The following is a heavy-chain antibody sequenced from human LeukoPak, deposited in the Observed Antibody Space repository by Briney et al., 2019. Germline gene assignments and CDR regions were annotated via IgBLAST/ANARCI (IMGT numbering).Heavy chain of an antibody. D-gene: IGHD3-10*01. Sequence: PSETLSLTCAVYGGSFSGYYWSWIRQPPGKGLEWVGEINHRGSTNYNPSLKSRVTISVDTSKNQFSLKLSSVTAADTAVYYCARERESKLLWFGELLKGWFDPWGQGTLVTVSS. CDR1: GGSFSGYY. CDR3: ARERESKLLWFGELLKGWFDP. J-gene: IGHJ5*02. V-gene: IGHV4-34*01. CDR2: INHRGST.